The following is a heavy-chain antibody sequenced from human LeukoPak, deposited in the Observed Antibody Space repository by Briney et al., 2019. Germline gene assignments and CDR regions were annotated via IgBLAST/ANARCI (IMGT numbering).Heavy chain of an antibody. V-gene: IGHV1-18*01. Sequence: ASVKVSCKASGYTFTSYGISWVRQAPGQGLEWMGWISAYNGNTNYAQKLQGRVTMTTDTSTSTAYMELRSLRSDDTAVYYCARGTYYYDSRYNWFDPWGQGTLVTVSP. D-gene: IGHD3-22*01. CDR1: GYTFTSYG. CDR2: ISAYNGNT. J-gene: IGHJ5*02. CDR3: ARGTYYYDSRYNWFDP.